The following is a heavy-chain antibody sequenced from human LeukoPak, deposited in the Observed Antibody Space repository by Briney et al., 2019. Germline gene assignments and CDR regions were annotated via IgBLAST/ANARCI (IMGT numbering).Heavy chain of an antibody. D-gene: IGHD3-22*01. J-gene: IGHJ4*02. Sequence: GGSLRLSCAASGFTFSDYYMSWVRQAPGKGLEWVSYISSSGTTIYYADSVKGRFTISRDNAKNSLYLQMNCVRAEDTAVYYCARAYYYDSSGYYLLRYWGQGTLVTVSS. CDR1: GFTFSDYY. V-gene: IGHV3-11*01. CDR2: ISSSGTTI. CDR3: ARAYYYDSSGYYLLRY.